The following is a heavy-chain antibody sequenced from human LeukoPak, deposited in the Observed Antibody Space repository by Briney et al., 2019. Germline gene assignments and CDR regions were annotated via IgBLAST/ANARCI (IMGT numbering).Heavy chain of an antibody. D-gene: IGHD5-18*01. CDR1: GGSFSGYY. CDR3: ARGREEFLVAYSYGYRSKIDY. J-gene: IGHJ4*02. Sequence: PSETLSLTCAVYGGSFSGYYWSWIRQPPGKGLEWIGEINHSGSTNYNPSLKSRVTISADTSKNQFSLKLSSVTAADTAVYYCARGREEFLVAYSYGYRSKIDYWGQGTLVTVSS. CDR2: INHSGST. V-gene: IGHV4-34*01.